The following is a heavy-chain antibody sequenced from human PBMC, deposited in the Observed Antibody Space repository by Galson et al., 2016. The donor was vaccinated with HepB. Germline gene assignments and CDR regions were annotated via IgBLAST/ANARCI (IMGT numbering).Heavy chain of an antibody. J-gene: IGHJ4*02. CDR2: TNEDTRRT. CDR1: GFTFSRHW. V-gene: IGHV3-7*03. CDR3: AREGRCTASRCYTDY. D-gene: IGHD3-16*02. Sequence: SLRLSCAASGFTFSRHWMTWVRQGPGKGLEWVANTNEDTRRTYYADSVKGRFTVSRDNAKNSLYLHMYDLRGDDTAVYFCAREGRCTASRCYTDYWGQGTLVTVSS.